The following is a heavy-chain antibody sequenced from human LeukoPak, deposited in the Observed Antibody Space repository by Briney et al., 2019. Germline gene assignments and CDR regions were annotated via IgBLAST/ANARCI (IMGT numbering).Heavy chain of an antibody. J-gene: IGHJ4*02. CDR1: GFTFSSYG. CDR2: ISGSGGST. CDR3: AKATVSSGWSDY. Sequence: PGGSLRLSCAASGFTFSSYGMSWVRQAPGKGLDWVSAISGSGGSTYYADSVKGRFTISRDNSKNTVYLQMNSLRAEDTAVYYCAKATVSSGWSDYWGQGTLVTVSS. V-gene: IGHV3-23*01. D-gene: IGHD6-19*01.